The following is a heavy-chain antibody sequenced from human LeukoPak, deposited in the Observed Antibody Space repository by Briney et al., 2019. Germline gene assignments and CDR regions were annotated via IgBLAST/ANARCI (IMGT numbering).Heavy chain of an antibody. CDR1: GASISYYY. Sequence: PSETLSLTCTVSGASISYYYWSWIRQPPGKGLEWIGEIDHSGSTKYNPSLKSRVTISVDTSKNQFSLNLSSVTDTAVYYCVIFIMGTTTTDYWGQGTLVTVSS. J-gene: IGHJ4*02. CDR3: VIFIMGTTTTDY. V-gene: IGHV4-34*01. D-gene: IGHD1-26*01. CDR2: IDHSGST.